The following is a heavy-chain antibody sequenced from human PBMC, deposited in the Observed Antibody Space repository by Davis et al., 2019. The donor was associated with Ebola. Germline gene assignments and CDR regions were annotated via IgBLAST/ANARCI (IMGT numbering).Heavy chain of an antibody. CDR2: IKPDGSEQ. Sequence: GESLKISCAASGFTFSTYSFNWVRQAPGKGLEWVANIKPDGSEQQCVDSVKGRFTISRDNAKNSLYLQMNSLRVEDTAVYYCARPLRSTSPIYWGQGTLVTVSS. CDR1: GFTFSTYS. D-gene: IGHD1-26*01. J-gene: IGHJ4*02. V-gene: IGHV3-7*01. CDR3: ARPLRSTSPIY.